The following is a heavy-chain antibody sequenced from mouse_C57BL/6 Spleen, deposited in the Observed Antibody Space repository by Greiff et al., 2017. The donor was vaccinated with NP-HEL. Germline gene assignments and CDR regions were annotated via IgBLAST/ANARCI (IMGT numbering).Heavy chain of an antibody. D-gene: IGHD4-1*01. V-gene: IGHV1-64*01. CDR2: IHPNSGST. Sequence: QVQLKQPGAELVKPGASVKLSCKASGYTFTSYWMHSVKQRPGQGLEWIGMIHPNSGSTNYNEKFKSKATLTVDKSSSTAYMQLSSLTSEDSAVYYCARSKLTGTGGYYFDYWGQGTTLTVSS. J-gene: IGHJ2*01. CDR1: GYTFTSYW. CDR3: ARSKLTGTGGYYFDY.